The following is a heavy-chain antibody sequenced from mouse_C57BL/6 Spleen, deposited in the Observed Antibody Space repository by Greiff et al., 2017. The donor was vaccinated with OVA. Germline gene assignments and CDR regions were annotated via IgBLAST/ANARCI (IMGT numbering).Heavy chain of an antibody. CDR3: RRGGITSVVHY. CDR1: GYTFTDYE. D-gene: IGHD1-1*01. V-gene: IGHV1-15*01. Sequence: QVQLQQSGAELVRPGASVTLSCKASGYTFTDYEMHWVKQTPVHGLEWIGAIDPETGGTAYNQKFKGKATLTADKSSSTAYMELRSLTSEDAAVYYCRRGGITSVVHYWGQGTTLTVSS. CDR2: IDPETGGT. J-gene: IGHJ2*01.